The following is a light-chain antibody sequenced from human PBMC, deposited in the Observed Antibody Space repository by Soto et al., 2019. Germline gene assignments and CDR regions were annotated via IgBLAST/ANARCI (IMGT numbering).Light chain of an antibody. CDR3: SSFTSSSTQV. V-gene: IGLV2-14*01. Sequence: QSALTQPASVSGSPGQSITISCTGTSSDVGGYDYVSWYQQHPGRAPKLMIFEVSNWPSGISNRFSGSKSGNTASLTISGLQAEDEADYYCSSFTSSSTQVLGGGTKVTVL. J-gene: IGLJ3*02. CDR1: SSDVGGYDY. CDR2: EVS.